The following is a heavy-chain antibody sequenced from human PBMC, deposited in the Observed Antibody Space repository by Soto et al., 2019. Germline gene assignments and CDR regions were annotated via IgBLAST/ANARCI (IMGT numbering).Heavy chain of an antibody. D-gene: IGHD1-26*01. CDR1: GFTFSDFD. Sequence: EVQLVESGGGLVKPGGSLRLSCAVSGFTFSDFDMSWVRQAPGKGLEWVSSITSNSVYVYYADSLKGRFTISRDNAKSSLYLQMNSLIADDTAVYYCARDLSGGNYYYHGLDVWGQGTTVTVSS. CDR2: ITSNSVYV. V-gene: IGHV3-21*01. CDR3: ARDLSGGNYYYHGLDV. J-gene: IGHJ6*02.